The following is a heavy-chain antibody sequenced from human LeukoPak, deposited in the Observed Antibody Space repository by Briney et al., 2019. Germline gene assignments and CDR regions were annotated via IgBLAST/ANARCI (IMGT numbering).Heavy chain of an antibody. CDR1: GFTFSDYY. CDR2: ISSSGSTI. J-gene: IGHJ4*02. Sequence: GGSLRLSCPAYGFTFSDYYRSWIRQAPGKGLEWVSYISSSGSTIYYADSVKGRFTISRDNAKNSLYLQMNSLRAEDTAVYYCARASYEDTITDFVYWGQCTLVTVSS. CDR3: ARASYEDTITDFVY. V-gene: IGHV3-11*04. D-gene: IGHD5-12*01.